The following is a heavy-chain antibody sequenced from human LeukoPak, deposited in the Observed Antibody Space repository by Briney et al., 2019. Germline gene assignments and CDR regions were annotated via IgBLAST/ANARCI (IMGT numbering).Heavy chain of an antibody. CDR1: GFTFNNYT. Sequence: GSLRLSCVASGFTFNNYTMRWVRQAPGKGLEWVSAISGSGDSTYYADSVKGRFTISRDNSKNTLYLQMNSLRVEDTAVYYCTKPDCPSTSCYTLDYWGQGILVTVSS. V-gene: IGHV3-23*01. D-gene: IGHD2-2*02. CDR2: ISGSGDST. CDR3: TKPDCPSTSCYTLDY. J-gene: IGHJ4*02.